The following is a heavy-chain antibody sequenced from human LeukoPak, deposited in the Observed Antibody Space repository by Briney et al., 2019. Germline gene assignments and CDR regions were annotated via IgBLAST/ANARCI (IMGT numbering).Heavy chain of an antibody. CDR2: ISGSGHDI. CDR3: ASFYSSGVDP. CDR1: GFTFSDSY. V-gene: IGHV3-11*06. Sequence: GGSLRLSCAASGFTFSDSYMTWVRQAPGKGAEWVAYISGSGHDINYSDSVKGRFTISRDNAKNSLYPQMNSLRAEDTAVYYCASFYSSGVDPWGQGTLVTVSS. D-gene: IGHD6-19*01. J-gene: IGHJ5*02.